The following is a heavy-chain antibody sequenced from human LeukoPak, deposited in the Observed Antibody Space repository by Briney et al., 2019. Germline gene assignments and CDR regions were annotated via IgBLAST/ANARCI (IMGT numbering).Heavy chain of an antibody. Sequence: ASVKVSCKASGYTFTSYYMHWVRQAPGQGLEWMGIIKPSGGSTSYAQKFQGRVTMTRDMSTSTVYMELSSLRSEDTAVYYCARAGRRAVWFDYWGQGTLVTVSS. J-gene: IGHJ4*02. CDR2: IKPSGGST. CDR3: ARAGRRAVWFDY. CDR1: GYTFTSYY. V-gene: IGHV1-46*01. D-gene: IGHD2-8*01.